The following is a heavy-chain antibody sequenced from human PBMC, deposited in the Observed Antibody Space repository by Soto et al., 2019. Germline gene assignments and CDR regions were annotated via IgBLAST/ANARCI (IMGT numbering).Heavy chain of an antibody. CDR1: GYTFTSYA. V-gene: IGHV1-3*01. D-gene: IGHD5-18*01. CDR2: INAGNGNA. Sequence: QVQLVQSGAEVKKPGASVKVSCKASGYTFTSYAMHWVRQAPGQRLEWMGWINAGNGNAKYSQKFQGRVTITRDTSASTAYMELSSLRSEDTAVYYCARSEWIQLCTDYWGQGTLVTVSS. J-gene: IGHJ4*02. CDR3: ARSEWIQLCTDY.